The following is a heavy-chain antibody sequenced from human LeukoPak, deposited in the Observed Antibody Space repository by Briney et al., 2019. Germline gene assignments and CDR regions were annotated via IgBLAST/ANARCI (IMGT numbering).Heavy chain of an antibody. CDR3: AKDRLVFCSSTSCYSFRIDY. J-gene: IGHJ4*02. CDR1: GITFSSYS. D-gene: IGHD2-2*02. CDR2: ISSSSSTI. V-gene: IGHV3-48*01. Sequence: PGGSLRLSCAASGITFSSYSMNWVRQAPGKGLEWVSYISSSSSTIYYADSVKGRFTISRDNSKNTLYLQMNSLRAEDTAVYYCAKDRLVFCSSTSCYSFRIDYWGQGTLVTVSS.